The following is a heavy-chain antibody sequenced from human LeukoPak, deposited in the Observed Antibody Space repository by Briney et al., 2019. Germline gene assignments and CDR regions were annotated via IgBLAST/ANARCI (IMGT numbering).Heavy chain of an antibody. D-gene: IGHD3-10*01. CDR2: IYTSGST. CDR3: AREAVTMVRGASYDAFDI. CDR1: GGSISSYY. Sequence: SETLSLTCTVSGGSISSYYWSWIRQPAGKGLEWIGRIYTSGSTNYNPSLKSRVTMSVDTSKNQLSLKLSSVTAADTAVYYCAREAVTMVRGASYDAFDIWGQGTMVTVSS. V-gene: IGHV4-4*07. J-gene: IGHJ3*02.